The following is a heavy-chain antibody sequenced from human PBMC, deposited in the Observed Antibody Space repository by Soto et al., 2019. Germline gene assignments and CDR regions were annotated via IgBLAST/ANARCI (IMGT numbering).Heavy chain of an antibody. CDR3: AKDRLPTSGQRFYFDS. D-gene: IGHD2-15*01. Sequence: GGSLRLSCATSGLAFSTYAMTWVRQVPGRGLEWVSTILPDETGFYTVSVKGRFTISRDNFRGILYLQMNDLWVEDAAIYFCAKDRLPTSGQRFYFDSWGQGSLVTVSS. J-gene: IGHJ4*02. CDR1: GLAFSTYA. V-gene: IGHV3-23*01. CDR2: ILPDETG.